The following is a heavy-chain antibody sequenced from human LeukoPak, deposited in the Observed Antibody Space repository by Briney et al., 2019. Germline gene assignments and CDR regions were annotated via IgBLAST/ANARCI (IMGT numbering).Heavy chain of an antibody. CDR3: ARDPPRFIAAAGTNFDY. CDR1: GYTFTGYY. CDR2: INPNSGGT. J-gene: IGHJ4*02. Sequence: ASVKVSCKASGYTFTGYYMHWVRQAPGQGLEWMGRINPNSGGTNYAQKFQGRVTMTRDTSIRTAYMGLSRLRSDGTAVYYRARDPPRFIAAAGTNFDYWGQGTLVTVSS. V-gene: IGHV1-2*06. D-gene: IGHD6-13*01.